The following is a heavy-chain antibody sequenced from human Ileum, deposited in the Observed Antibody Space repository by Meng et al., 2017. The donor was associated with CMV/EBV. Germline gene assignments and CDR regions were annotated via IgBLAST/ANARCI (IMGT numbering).Heavy chain of an antibody. D-gene: IGHD3-3*01. V-gene: IGHV3-23*01. J-gene: IGHJ3*02. Sequence: GPLKISCAASGSTFITYVMTWVPQTPGGGLEWVSSISGRGVTIYYADSVKGRFTISRDNSKNTLYLQMRSLRDEDSALNFCAKVDSIFGVVSITPAAFDTWGQGTMVTVSS. CDR2: ISGRGVTI. CDR3: AKVDSIFGVVSITPAAFDT. CDR1: GSTFITYV.